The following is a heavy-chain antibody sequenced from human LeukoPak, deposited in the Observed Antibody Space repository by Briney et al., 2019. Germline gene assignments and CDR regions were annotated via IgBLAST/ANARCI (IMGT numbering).Heavy chain of an antibody. D-gene: IGHD2-2*01. CDR1: GGFISSYY. J-gene: IGHJ5*02. CDR3: AREELGYCSSTSCYAKVGWFDP. CDR2: IYTSGST. Sequence: PSETLSLTCTVSGGFISSYYWSWIRQPAGKGLEWIGRIYTSGSTNYNPSLKSRVTMSVDTSKNQFSLKLSSVTAADTAVYYCAREELGYCSSTSCYAKVGWFDPWGQGTLVTVSS. V-gene: IGHV4-4*07.